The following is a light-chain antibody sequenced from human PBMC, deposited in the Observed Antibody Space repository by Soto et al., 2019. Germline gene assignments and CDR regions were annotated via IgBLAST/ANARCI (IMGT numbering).Light chain of an antibody. Sequence: EIVLTQSPGTLSLSPGERATLSCRASQSVSSSYLAWDRQNPGQAPRLLIYGASSRPTGTPDRFSGSGSGTDFTLTISRLEPEDFAVYYCHQYGSAPPVTFGQGTRMEIK. V-gene: IGKV3-20*01. CDR2: GAS. CDR1: QSVSSSY. CDR3: HQYGSAPPVT. J-gene: IGKJ5*01.